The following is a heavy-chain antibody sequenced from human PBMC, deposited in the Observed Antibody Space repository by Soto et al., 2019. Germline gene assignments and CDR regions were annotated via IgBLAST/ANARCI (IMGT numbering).Heavy chain of an antibody. D-gene: IGHD3-10*01. CDR3: VLLVRRPAGWSLS. CDR2: IYTSGNA. J-gene: IGHJ5*02. CDR1: GVSFSSYS. Sequence: GTLDLACGVSGVSFSSYSRNWVRQAAGKGLEWIGRIYTSGNATYNPSVKSRFVMSIDTSKNTFSLNMTSVTAADTAMYYCVLLVRRPAGWSLSSGQGILVTVFS. V-gene: IGHV4-4*07.